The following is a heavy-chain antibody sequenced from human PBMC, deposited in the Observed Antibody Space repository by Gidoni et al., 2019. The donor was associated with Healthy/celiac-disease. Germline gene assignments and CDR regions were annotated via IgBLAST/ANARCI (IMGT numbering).Heavy chain of an antibody. CDR1: GYTLPELS. CDR3: ATGSIAVAADAFDI. V-gene: IGHV1-24*01. CDR2: FDPEDGET. Sequence: QVQLVQSGAEVMKPGAAVKVSCKVSGYTLPELSMHWVRQAPGKGLEWMGGFDPEDGETIYAQKFQGRVTMTEDTSTDTAYMELSSLRSEDTAVYYCATGSIAVAADAFDIWGQGTMVTVSS. J-gene: IGHJ3*02. D-gene: IGHD6-19*01.